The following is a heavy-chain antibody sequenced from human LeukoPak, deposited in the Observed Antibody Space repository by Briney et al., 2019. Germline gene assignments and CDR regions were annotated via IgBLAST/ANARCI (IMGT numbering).Heavy chain of an antibody. J-gene: IGHJ6*03. CDR2: IIPIFGTA. V-gene: IGHV1-69*05. D-gene: IGHD2-2*02. Sequence: SVKVSCKASGGIFSSYAISWVRQPPGQGLEWMGGIIPIFGTANYAQKFQGRVTITTDESTGTAYMELSSLRSEDTAVYYCARDIVVVPAAITYYYYMDVWGKGTTVTVSS. CDR1: GGIFSSYA. CDR3: ARDIVVVPAAITYYYYMDV.